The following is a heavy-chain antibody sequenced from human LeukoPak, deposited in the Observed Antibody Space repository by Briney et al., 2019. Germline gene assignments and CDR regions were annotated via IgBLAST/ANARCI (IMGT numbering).Heavy chain of an antibody. D-gene: IGHD5-12*01. J-gene: IGHJ6*04. CDR2: ISSSGSTK. CDR1: GFTFSSYE. CDR3: AGKDYGGYAYYYYGLDV. Sequence: GGSLRLSCAASGFTFSSYEMNWVRQAPGKGLERVSYISSSGSTKYYADSVKGRFTISRDNAKNSLYLQMNSLRAEDTAVYYCAGKDYGGYAYYYYGLDVWGKGTTVTVSS. V-gene: IGHV3-48*03.